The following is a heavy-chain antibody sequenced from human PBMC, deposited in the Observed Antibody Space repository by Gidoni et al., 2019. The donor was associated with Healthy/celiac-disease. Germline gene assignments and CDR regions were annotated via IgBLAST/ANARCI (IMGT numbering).Heavy chain of an antibody. D-gene: IGHD3-22*01. CDR1: GFTFSSCA. V-gene: IGHV3-23*01. CDR2: ISGSGGST. Sequence: EAQLLESGGGLVQPGGSLRPSCAASGFTFSSCAMSWVRQAPGKGLGWVAAISGSGGSTYYADSVKGRFTISRDNSKNTLYLQMNSLRAEDTAVYYCARDRGYDSSDYWGQGTLVTVSS. J-gene: IGHJ4*02. CDR3: ARDRGYDSSDY.